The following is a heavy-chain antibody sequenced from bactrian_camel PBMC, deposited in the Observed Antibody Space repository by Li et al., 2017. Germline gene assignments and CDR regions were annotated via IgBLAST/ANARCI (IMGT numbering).Heavy chain of an antibody. CDR3: TKRGIGYVVAVPGEWHYNR. CDR1: GFAFGNYW. V-gene: IGHV3S1*01. Sequence: HVQLVESGGGLVQPGGSLRLSCAASGFAFGNYWMYWVRQAPGKGLEWVSTINSGGETTYYADSVKGRFTISRDNAKNTLYLQLNSLKTEDTAMYYCTKRGIGYVVAVPGEWHYNRWGQGTQVTVS. CDR2: INSGGETT. J-gene: IGHJ4*01. D-gene: IGHD2*01.